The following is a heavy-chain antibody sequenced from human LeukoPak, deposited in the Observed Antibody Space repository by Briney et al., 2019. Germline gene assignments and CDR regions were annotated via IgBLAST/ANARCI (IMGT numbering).Heavy chain of an antibody. Sequence: PGGSLRLSCASSGFTVSSNYMSWVCQAPGKGLEWVSVIYSGGSTYYADSVKGRFTISRDNSKNTLYLQMNSLRAEDTAVYYCARDGVYSGSYSDYWGQGTLVTVSS. D-gene: IGHD1-26*01. CDR3: ARDGVYSGSYSDY. V-gene: IGHV3-53*01. CDR1: GFTVSSNY. CDR2: IYSGGST. J-gene: IGHJ4*02.